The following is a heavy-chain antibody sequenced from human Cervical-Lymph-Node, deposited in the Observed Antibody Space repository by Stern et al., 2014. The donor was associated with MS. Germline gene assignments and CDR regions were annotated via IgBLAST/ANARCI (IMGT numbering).Heavy chain of an antibody. CDR3: ARGGAVATSDYYFDY. J-gene: IGHJ4*02. V-gene: IGHV3-30*01. Sequence: MQLVESGGGVVQPGRSLRLSCAASGFTFSYHAMHWVRQAPGKGLEWVAVISYDGREKHDADSVKGRFPISRDNSRNTLYLQMNSLRVDDTAVYYCARGGAVATSDYYFDYWGQGSLVTVSS. CDR1: GFTFSYHA. CDR2: ISYDGREK. D-gene: IGHD5-12*01.